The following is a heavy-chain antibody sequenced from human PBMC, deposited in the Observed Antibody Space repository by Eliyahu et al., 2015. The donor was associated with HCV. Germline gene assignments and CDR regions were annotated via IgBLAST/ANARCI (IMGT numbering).Heavy chain of an antibody. J-gene: IGHJ5*02. CDR1: GGTXSSYT. V-gene: IGHV1-69*02. CDR2: IIPILGIA. D-gene: IGHD3-22*01. CDR3: ARGDGYYYDSSGYYADWFDP. Sequence: QVQLVQSGAEVKKPGSSVKVSCKASGGTXSSYTISWVRQAPGQGLEWMGRIIPILGIANYAQKFQGRVTITADKSTSTAYMELSSLRSEDTAVYYCARGDGYYYDSSGYYADWFDPWGQGTLVTVSS.